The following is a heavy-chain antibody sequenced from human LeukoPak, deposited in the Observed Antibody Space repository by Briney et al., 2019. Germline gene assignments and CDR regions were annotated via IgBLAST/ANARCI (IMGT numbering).Heavy chain of an antibody. J-gene: IGHJ4*02. CDR2: LRGDGET. CDR3: ARASWVSSADAVR. V-gene: IGHV3-23*01. CDR1: GLSFTSFA. D-gene: IGHD3-16*01. Sequence: GSLRLSCAASGLSFTSFAMSWVRRAPARGPEWVSSLRGDGETFYADSVRGRFTLSRDDSRNTVYLQLNNLRVEDTAIYYCARASWVSSADAVRWGQGTQVTVSS.